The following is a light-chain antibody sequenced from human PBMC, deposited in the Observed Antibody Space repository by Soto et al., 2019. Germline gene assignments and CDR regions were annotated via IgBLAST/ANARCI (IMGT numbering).Light chain of an antibody. J-gene: IGKJ1*01. CDR3: QQYNNYWT. CDR2: DAS. V-gene: IGKV1-6*01. CDR1: QGIRND. Sequence: AIQMTQSPSSLSASVGDRVTITCRASQGIRNDLGWYQQKPGKAPKLLIYDASSLEGGVPSRFSGSGSGTEFTLTISSLQPDDFATYYCQQYNNYWTFGQGTKVDIK.